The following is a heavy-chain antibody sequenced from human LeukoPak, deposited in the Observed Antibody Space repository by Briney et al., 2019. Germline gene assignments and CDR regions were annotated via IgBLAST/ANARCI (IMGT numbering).Heavy chain of an antibody. D-gene: IGHD3-3*01. V-gene: IGHV4-34*01. J-gene: IGHJ4*02. Sequence: SETLSLTCTVSGGSFSGYYWSWIRQPPGKGLEWIGEINHSGSTNYNPSLKSRVTISVDTSKNQFSLKLSSVTAADTAVYYCARGLFTIFGVVIIDGFDYWGQGTLVTVSS. CDR1: GGSFSGYY. CDR3: ARGLFTIFGVVIIDGFDY. CDR2: INHSGST.